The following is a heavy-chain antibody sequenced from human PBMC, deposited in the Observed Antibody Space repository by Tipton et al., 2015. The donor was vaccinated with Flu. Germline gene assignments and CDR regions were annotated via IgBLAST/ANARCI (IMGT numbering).Heavy chain of an antibody. CDR1: GGSFSGYY. CDR3: ATKFANWGVWEPRDY. V-gene: IGHV4-34*01. CDR2: INHSGST. J-gene: IGHJ4*02. D-gene: IGHD7-27*01. Sequence: TLSLTCAVYGGSFSGYYWSWIRQPPGKGLEWIGEINHSGSTYYSPSLKSRVTISADTSNNQFSLRLSSVTAADTAMYFCATKFANWGVWEPRDYWGQGTLVTVS.